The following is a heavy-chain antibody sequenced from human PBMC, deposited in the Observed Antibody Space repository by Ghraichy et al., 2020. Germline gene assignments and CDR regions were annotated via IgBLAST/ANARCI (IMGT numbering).Heavy chain of an antibody. J-gene: IGHJ4*02. CDR1: GFTFSSSY. D-gene: IGHD4-17*01. CDR3: ARDPAYGALDY. CDR2: ISPDGSAQ. V-gene: IGHV3-7*03. Sequence: GTLRLSCEASGFTFSSSYMSWVRQAPGKGLEWVAIISPDGSAQSYVDSVKGRFTISRDNAKNSLSLQMNNLRAEDTALYFCARDPAYGALDYWGQGTLVTVSS.